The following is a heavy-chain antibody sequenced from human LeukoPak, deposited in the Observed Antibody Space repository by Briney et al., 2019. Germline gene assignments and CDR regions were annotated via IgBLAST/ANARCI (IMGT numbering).Heavy chain of an antibody. J-gene: IGHJ4*02. Sequence: GGSLRLSCVASGFTFSGYWMSRVLQAPGKGLEWMANIKQDGSEKYYVDSVKGRFTISRDNAKNSLYLQMNSLRAEDTAVYYCARGTYYYGSGSPETGYWGQGTLVTVSS. V-gene: IGHV3-7*03. CDR1: GFTFSGYW. CDR3: ARGTYYYGSGSPETGY. D-gene: IGHD3-10*01. CDR2: IKQDGSEK.